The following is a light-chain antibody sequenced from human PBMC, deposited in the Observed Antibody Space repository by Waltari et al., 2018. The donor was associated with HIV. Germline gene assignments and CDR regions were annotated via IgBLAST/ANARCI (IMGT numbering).Light chain of an antibody. CDR1: SSDVGSYYL. Sequence: QSALTQPASVSGSPGQSITISCTGTSSDVGSYYLVSWYQQHPGKAPKLMLYEVLKRLSLFSHRFSGSKSGNTSSLTISGLQSEGATDYYCCSYAGSSTFVVFGGVTKLTVL. V-gene: IGLV2-23*02. J-gene: IGLJ2*01. CDR3: CSYAGSSTFVV. CDR2: EVL.